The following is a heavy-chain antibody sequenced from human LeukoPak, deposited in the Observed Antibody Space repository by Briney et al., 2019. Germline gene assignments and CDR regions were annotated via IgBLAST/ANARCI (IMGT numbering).Heavy chain of an antibody. CDR2: ISSSSSTI. CDR1: GFTFSSFS. CDR3: ARDPFRSSAFDY. V-gene: IGHV3-48*01. Sequence: GGSLRLSCAASGFTFSSFSMNWVRQAPGKGLEWLSYISSSSSTIYYADSVKGRFTISRDNAKNSLCLQMNSLRAEDTAVYYCARDPFRSSAFDYWGQGTLVTVSS. D-gene: IGHD6-25*01. J-gene: IGHJ4*02.